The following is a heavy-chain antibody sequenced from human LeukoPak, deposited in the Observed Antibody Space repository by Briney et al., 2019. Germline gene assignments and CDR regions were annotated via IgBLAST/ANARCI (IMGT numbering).Heavy chain of an antibody. J-gene: IGHJ4*02. D-gene: IGHD3-3*01. Sequence: PGGSLRLSCAASGFTFSSYAMSWVRQAPGKGLEWVSAISGSGGSTYYADSVKGRFTISRDNSKNTLYLQMNSLRAEDTAVYYCAKDGGRYYDFWSGYSPFDYWGQGTLVTVSS. V-gene: IGHV3-23*01. CDR1: GFTFSSYA. CDR2: ISGSGGST. CDR3: AKDGGRYYDFWSGYSPFDY.